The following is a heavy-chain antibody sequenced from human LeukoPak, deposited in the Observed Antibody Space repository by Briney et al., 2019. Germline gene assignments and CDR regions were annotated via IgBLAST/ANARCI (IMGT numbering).Heavy chain of an antibody. V-gene: IGHV3-7*01. CDR1: GFTFSSYW. CDR2: IKQDGSEK. Sequence: GGSLRLSCAASGFTFSSYWMSWVRQAPGKGLEWVANIKQDGSEKYYADSVKGRFTISRDNAKNSLYLQMNSLRAEDTAVYYCARAKSVPRGWFDPWGQGTLVTVSS. D-gene: IGHD7-27*01. CDR3: ARAKSVPRGWFDP. J-gene: IGHJ5*02.